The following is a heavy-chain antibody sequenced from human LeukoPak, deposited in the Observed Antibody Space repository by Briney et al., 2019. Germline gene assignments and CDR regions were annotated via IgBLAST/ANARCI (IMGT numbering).Heavy chain of an antibody. Sequence: GGSLRLSCAASGFTFSNYAMSWVRQAPGKGLEWVSAISGSGGSTYYADSVKGRFTISRDNSKNTLYLQMNSLRAEDTAVYYCAKDAQIRYYDRTNWFDPWGQGTLVTVSS. D-gene: IGHD3-22*01. V-gene: IGHV3-23*01. J-gene: IGHJ5*02. CDR3: AKDAQIRYYDRTNWFDP. CDR1: GFTFSNYA. CDR2: ISGSGGST.